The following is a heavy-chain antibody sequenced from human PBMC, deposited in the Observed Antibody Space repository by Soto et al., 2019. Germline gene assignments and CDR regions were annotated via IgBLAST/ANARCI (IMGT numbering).Heavy chain of an antibody. CDR1: GGTFSSYA. Sequence: QVQLVQSGAEVKKPGSSVKVSCKASGGTFSSYAIGWVRQAPGQGLEWMGGIIPIFGTANYAQKFQGRVTNTADKSTSTAYMELCSLRAEDTAVYYWARLGLRGAGTRPGWFDPWGQGTLVTVSS. CDR2: IIPIFGTA. V-gene: IGHV1-69*06. CDR3: ARLGLRGAGTRPGWFDP. J-gene: IGHJ5*02. D-gene: IGHD1-1*01.